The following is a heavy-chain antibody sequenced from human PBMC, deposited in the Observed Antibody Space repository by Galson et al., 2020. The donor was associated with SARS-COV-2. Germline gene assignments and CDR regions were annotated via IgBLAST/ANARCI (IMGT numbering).Heavy chain of an antibody. V-gene: IGHV3-30*04. CDR1: GFSFSTYA. J-gene: IGHJ4*02. CDR2: ISYDGSNK. D-gene: IGHD2-2*01. CDR3: ARDTDVVPEGYFDY. Sequence: GGSLRLSCAASGFSFSTYALHWVRQAPGKGLEWVAVISYDGSNKYYADFVKGRFTISRDNSKNTLYLEMNGLRAEDTAAYYCARDTDVVPEGYFDYWGQGALVTVSS.